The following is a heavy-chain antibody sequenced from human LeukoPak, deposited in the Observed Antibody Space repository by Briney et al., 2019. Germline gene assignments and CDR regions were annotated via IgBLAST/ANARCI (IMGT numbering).Heavy chain of an antibody. Sequence: PGGSLRLSCAASGFTVSGDYMSWVRQAPGKGLEWVSAISGSGGSTYYADSVKGRFTISRDNSKNTLYLQMNSLRAEDTAVYYCAKDRRIAAAGYLNDYWGQGTLVTVSS. CDR3: AKDRRIAAAGYLNDY. CDR1: GFTVSGDY. V-gene: IGHV3-23*01. D-gene: IGHD6-13*01. J-gene: IGHJ4*02. CDR2: ISGSGGST.